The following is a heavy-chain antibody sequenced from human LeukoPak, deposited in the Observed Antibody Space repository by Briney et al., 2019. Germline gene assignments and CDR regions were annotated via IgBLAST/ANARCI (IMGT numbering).Heavy chain of an antibody. CDR3: ASGHRYGSGTQAD. D-gene: IGHD3-10*01. Sequence: ASVMVSCKASGGTFSSYAISWVRQAPGQGLEWMGRIIPIFGTANYAQKFQGRVTITTDESTSTAYMELSSLRSEDTAVYYCASGHRYGSGTQADWGQGTLVTVSS. J-gene: IGHJ4*02. V-gene: IGHV1-69*05. CDR2: IIPIFGTA. CDR1: GGTFSSYA.